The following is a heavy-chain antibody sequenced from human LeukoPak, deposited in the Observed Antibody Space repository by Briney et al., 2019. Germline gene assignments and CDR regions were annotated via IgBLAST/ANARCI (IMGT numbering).Heavy chain of an antibody. CDR2: ISSGSNTI. CDR3: ASSLTTHYYYMDV. V-gene: IGHV3-48*01. CDR1: GFSFSTFR. Sequence: GGSLRLSCTGSGFSFSTFRMNWVRQAPGKGLEWVSYISSGSNTIYYAASVKGRFTISRDNARNSLYLQMNSLRAEDTAVYYCASSLTTHYYYMDVWGNGTTVTVSS. J-gene: IGHJ6*03. D-gene: IGHD4-11*01.